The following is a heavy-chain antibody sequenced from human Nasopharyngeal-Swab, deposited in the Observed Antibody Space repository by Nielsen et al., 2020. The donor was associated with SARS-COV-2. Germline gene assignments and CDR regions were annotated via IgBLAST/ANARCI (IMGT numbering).Heavy chain of an antibody. CDR2: ISSSSSSI. CDR3: ARPPGYYYDSSGYDY. J-gene: IGHJ4*02. Sequence: GGSLRLSCAASGFTFSSYSMNWVRQAPGKGLEWVSYISSSSSSIHYADSVKGRFTISRDNAKNSLCLQMNSLRDEDTAVYYCARPPGYYYDSSGYDYWGQGTPVTVSS. CDR1: GFTFSSYS. D-gene: IGHD3-22*01. V-gene: IGHV3-48*02.